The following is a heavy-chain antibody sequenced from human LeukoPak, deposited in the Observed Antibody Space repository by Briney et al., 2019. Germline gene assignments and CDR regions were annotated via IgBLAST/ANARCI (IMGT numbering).Heavy chain of an antibody. CDR3: ARVAVGGLWTSWYFDL. V-gene: IGHV7-4-1*02. J-gene: IGHJ2*01. CDR2: INTNTGNP. CDR1: GYTFTSYA. D-gene: IGHD6-19*01. Sequence: ASVKVSCKASGYTFTSYAMNWVRQAPGQGLEWMGWINTNTGNPTYAQGFTGRFVFSLDTSVSTAYLQISSLKAEDTAVYYCARVAVGGLWTSWYFDLWGRGTLVTVSS.